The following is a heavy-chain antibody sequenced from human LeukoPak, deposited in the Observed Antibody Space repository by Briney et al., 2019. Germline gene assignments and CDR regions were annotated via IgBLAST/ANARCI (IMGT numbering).Heavy chain of an antibody. CDR1: GFTYSHYG. CDR3: AQDGQRAFAYSNSLEY. D-gene: IGHD4-11*01. CDR2: IWNDGSNK. V-gene: IGHV3-33*06. Sequence: GRSLRLSCAASGFTYSHYGMLWVRQAPGRGLEWVAVIWNDGSNKYYADSVKGRFTISRYNSQNTVDLHMNSLRAEDTAVYSCAQDGQRAFAYSNSLEYWGQGTLVTVSS. J-gene: IGHJ4*02.